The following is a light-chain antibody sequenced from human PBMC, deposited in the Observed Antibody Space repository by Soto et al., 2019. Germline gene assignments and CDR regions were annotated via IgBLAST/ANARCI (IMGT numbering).Light chain of an antibody. CDR3: QQYNNWPPLT. Sequence: EIELTQSPATLSVSPGERATLSCRASQSVGSNLAWFQQKPGQAPRLLISGASTRATGIPARFSGSGSGTEFTLTISSLQSEDFAVYYCQQYNNWPPLTFGGGTKVDIK. J-gene: IGKJ4*01. CDR1: QSVGSN. V-gene: IGKV3-15*01. CDR2: GAS.